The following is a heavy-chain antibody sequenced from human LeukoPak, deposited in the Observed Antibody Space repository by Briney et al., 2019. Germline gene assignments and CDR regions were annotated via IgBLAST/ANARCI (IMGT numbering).Heavy chain of an antibody. Sequence: PSETLSLTCTVSGGSISSYYWSWIRQPPGKGLEWIGYIYYSGSTNYNPSLKSRVTISVDTSKNQFSLKLSSVTAADTAVYYCARDQSLFFYGSGSYNSGRNYYYGMDVWGQGTTVTVSS. J-gene: IGHJ6*02. D-gene: IGHD3-10*01. CDR2: IYYSGST. CDR3: ARDQSLFFYGSGSYNSGRNYYYGMDV. V-gene: IGHV4-59*01. CDR1: GGSISSYY.